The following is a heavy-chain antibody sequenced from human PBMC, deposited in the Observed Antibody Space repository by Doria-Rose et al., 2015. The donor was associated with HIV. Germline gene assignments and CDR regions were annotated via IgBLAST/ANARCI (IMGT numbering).Heavy chain of an antibody. CDR1: GFTFSNYW. V-gene: IGHV3-7*03. CDR3: ARGGNGRPFDN. D-gene: IGHD2-8*01. J-gene: IGHJ4*02. Sequence: AASGFTFSNYWMKWVRQAPGKGLEWVANIKQDGSEKYYVDSVKGRFTISRDNAKNSLYLQMNSLRAEDTAVYYCARGGNGRPFDNWGQGTLVTASS. CDR2: IKQDGSEK.